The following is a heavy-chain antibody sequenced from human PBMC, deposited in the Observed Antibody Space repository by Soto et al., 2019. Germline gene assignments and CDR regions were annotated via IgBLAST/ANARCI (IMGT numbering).Heavy chain of an antibody. J-gene: IGHJ4*02. CDR1: GYSISSSNW. CDR3: ARSKDSAAGEFDY. V-gene: IGHV4-28*01. D-gene: IGHD6-13*01. CDR2: IYYSGST. Sequence: PSETLSLTCAVSGYSISSSNWWGWIRQPPGKGLEWIGYIYYSGSTYYNPSLKSRVTMSVDTSKNQFSLKLSSVTAVDTAVYYCARSKDSAAGEFDYWGQGTLVTVSS.